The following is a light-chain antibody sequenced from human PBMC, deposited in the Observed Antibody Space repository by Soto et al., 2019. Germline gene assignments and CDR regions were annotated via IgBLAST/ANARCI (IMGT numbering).Light chain of an antibody. J-gene: IGLJ2*01. Sequence: QSALTQPASVSGSPGQSITISCTGTRSDVGGYNYVSWYQQHPGKAPKLMIYDVSNRPSGVSNRFSGSKSGNTASLTISGLQAEDEADYYCSSYTSNSTLVVFAGGTKLTAL. CDR3: SSYTSNSTLVV. CDR1: RSDVGGYNY. V-gene: IGLV2-14*01. CDR2: DVS.